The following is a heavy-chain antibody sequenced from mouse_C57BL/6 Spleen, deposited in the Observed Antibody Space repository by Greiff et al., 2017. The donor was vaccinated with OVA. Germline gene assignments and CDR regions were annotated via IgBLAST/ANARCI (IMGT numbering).Heavy chain of an antibody. CDR3: ARGCGSSYGYFDV. J-gene: IGHJ1*03. V-gene: IGHV1-61*01. Sequence: QVLLKQPGAELVRPGSSVKLSCKASGYTFTSYWMDWVKQRPGQGLEWIGNIYPADSETHYNHKFKGKATLTVDKSSSTAYMQLSSLTSEDSAVDFCARGCGSSYGYFDVWGTGTTVTVSS. CDR2: IYPADSET. D-gene: IGHD1-1*01. CDR1: GYTFTSYW.